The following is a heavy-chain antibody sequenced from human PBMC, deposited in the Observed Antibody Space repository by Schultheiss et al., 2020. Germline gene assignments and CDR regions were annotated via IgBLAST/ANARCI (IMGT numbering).Heavy chain of an antibody. CDR2: INPSGGST. D-gene: IGHD1-7*01. Sequence: ASVTVSFKASGYTFTSYYMHWVRQAPGQGLEWMGIINPSGGSTSYAQKFQGRVTMTRDTSTSTVYMELSSLRSEDTAVYYCAREQATGANYYYYYGMDVWGKGTTVTGYS. V-gene: IGHV1-46*01. CDR3: AREQATGANYYYYYGMDV. CDR1: GYTFTSYY. J-gene: IGHJ6*04.